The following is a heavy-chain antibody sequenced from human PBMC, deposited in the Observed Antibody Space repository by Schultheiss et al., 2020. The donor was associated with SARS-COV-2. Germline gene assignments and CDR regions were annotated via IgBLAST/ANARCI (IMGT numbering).Heavy chain of an antibody. D-gene: IGHD4-17*01. V-gene: IGHV4-31*03. CDR3: ARDNDYGDYPNFDY. CDR2: IYYSGST. J-gene: IGHJ4*02. CDR1: GGSISSGGYY. Sequence: SETLSLTCTVSGGSISSGGYYWSWIRQHPGKGLEWIGYIYYSGSTYYNPSLKSRVTISVDTSKNQFSLKLSSVTAADTAVYYCARDNDYGDYPNFDYWGQGTLVTVSS.